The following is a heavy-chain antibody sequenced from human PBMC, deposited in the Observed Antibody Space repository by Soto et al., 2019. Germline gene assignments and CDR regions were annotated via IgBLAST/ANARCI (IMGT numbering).Heavy chain of an antibody. CDR2: ISSSSSYI. V-gene: IGHV3-21*01. J-gene: IGHJ5*02. CDR1: GLTFSSYS. D-gene: IGHD2-15*01. CDR3: ARDYGKLNP. Sequence: GGSLRLSCAASGLTFSSYSMDWVRQAPGEGLEWVSSISSSSSYIYYADSVKGRFAISRDNAKNSLYLQMNSLRAEDTAVYYCARDYGKLNPWGQGTLVTVSS.